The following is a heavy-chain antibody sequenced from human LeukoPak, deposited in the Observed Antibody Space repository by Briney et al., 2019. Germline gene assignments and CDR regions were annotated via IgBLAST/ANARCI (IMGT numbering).Heavy chain of an antibody. CDR1: GGSISGRRYY. CDR3: ARGRRYCSSTSCYPPQPFGY. V-gene: IGHV4-39*07. CDR2: IHYDGAT. D-gene: IGHD2-2*01. J-gene: IGHJ4*02. Sequence: SETLSLTCSVSGGSISGRRYYWGWIRQPPGRGLEWIGSIHYDGATYYNPSLKSRVTISVDTSKNQFSLKLSSVTAADTAVYYCARGRRYCSSTSCYPPQPFGYWGQGTLVTVSS.